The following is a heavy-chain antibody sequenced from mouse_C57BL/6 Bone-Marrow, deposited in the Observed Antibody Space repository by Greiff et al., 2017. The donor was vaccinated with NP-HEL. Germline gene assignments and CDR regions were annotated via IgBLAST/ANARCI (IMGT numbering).Heavy chain of an antibody. CDR3: ARQLRLPAWFAY. CDR1: GFNIKNTY. J-gene: IGHJ3*01. CDR2: IDPANGNT. Sequence: VQLKESVAELVRPGASVKLSCTASGFNIKNTYMHWVKQRPEQGLEWIGRIDPANGNTKYAPKFQRKATITADTSSNTAYLPLSSLTSEDTTIYYCARQLRLPAWFAYWGQGTLVTVSA. D-gene: IGHD3-2*02. V-gene: IGHV14-3*01.